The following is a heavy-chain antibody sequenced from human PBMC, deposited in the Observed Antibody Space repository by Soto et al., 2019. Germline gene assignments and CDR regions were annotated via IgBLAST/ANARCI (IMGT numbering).Heavy chain of an antibody. D-gene: IGHD3-22*01. CDR3: ARDHTYYDSRGLFDY. Sequence: ASVKVSCKASGYTFTGYGISWLRQAPGQGLEWMGWISGYYGNTNYAQKFQGSVTMTTDTSTSTAYMELRSLRSDDTAVYYCARDHTYYDSRGLFDYWGQGTLVTVSS. CDR1: GYTFTGYG. J-gene: IGHJ4*02. CDR2: ISGYYGNT. V-gene: IGHV1-18*04.